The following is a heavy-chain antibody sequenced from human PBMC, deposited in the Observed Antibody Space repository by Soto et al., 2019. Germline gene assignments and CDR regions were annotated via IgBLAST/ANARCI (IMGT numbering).Heavy chain of an antibody. J-gene: IGHJ6*02. Sequence: QVQLQESGPGLVKPSQTLSLTCTVSGDSLRSGDYYWTWIRLHPGKGLEWMGCIKNIGSTHSNPSLKSRLIMSLDTSKNQFCLKLSSVTAADTAVYYCARNLCSGGHCYTSVSDYDYGMDVWGQGTTVTVSS. CDR3: ARNLCSGGHCYTSVSDYDYGMDV. CDR2: IKNIGST. V-gene: IGHV4-31*03. D-gene: IGHD2-15*01. CDR1: GDSLRSGDYY.